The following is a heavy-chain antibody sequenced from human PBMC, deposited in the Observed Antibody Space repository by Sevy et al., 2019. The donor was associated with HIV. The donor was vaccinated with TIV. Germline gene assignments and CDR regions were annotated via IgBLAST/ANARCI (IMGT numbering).Heavy chain of an antibody. CDR1: GYTLTQFS. D-gene: IGHD3-22*01. V-gene: IGHV1-24*01. Sequence: ASVKVSCKVSGYTLTQFSMHWVRQAPGKGLEWMITFDPEDGDPEDGKTIYAQKFLGRVTMTEDTSTDTAYMELSSLRSDDTAVYYCATTKDYYDSSGYPFDYWGQGTLVTVSS. J-gene: IGHJ4*02. CDR2: FDPEDGDPEDGKT. CDR3: ATTKDYYDSSGYPFDY.